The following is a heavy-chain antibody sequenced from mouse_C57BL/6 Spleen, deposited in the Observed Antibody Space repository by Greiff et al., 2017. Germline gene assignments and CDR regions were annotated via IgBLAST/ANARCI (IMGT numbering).Heavy chain of an antibody. CDR3: ARGRNDGYDDAWFAY. J-gene: IGHJ3*01. Sequence: VQLKQSGPELVKPGASVKIPCKASGYTFTDYNMDWVKQSHGKSLEWIGDINPNNGGTIYNQKFKGKATLTVDKSSSTAYMELRSLTSEDTSVYYCARGRNDGYDDAWFAYWGQGTLVTVSA. V-gene: IGHV1-18*01. CDR2: INPNNGGT. D-gene: IGHD2-2*01. CDR1: GYTFTDYN.